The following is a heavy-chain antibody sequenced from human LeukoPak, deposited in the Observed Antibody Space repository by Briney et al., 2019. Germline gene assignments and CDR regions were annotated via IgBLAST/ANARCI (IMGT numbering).Heavy chain of an antibody. D-gene: IGHD3-22*01. J-gene: IGHJ4*02. Sequence: GGSLRLSCAASGFTFSSYGMHWVRQAPGKGLEWVAVIWYDGSNKYYADSVKGRFTISRDNAKNSLYLQMNSLRAEDTAVYYCARDPLGTYYYDSSGYTDYWGQGTLVTVSS. CDR2: IWYDGSNK. CDR3: ARDPLGTYYYDSSGYTDY. V-gene: IGHV3-33*01. CDR1: GFTFSSYG.